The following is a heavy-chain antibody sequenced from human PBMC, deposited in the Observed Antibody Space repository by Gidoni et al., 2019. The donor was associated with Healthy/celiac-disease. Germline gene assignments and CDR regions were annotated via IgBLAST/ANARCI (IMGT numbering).Heavy chain of an antibody. CDR2: IGTAGDP. J-gene: IGHJ2*01. D-gene: IGHD4-17*01. V-gene: IGHV3-13*05. CDR3: ARDSGYGDYGGYFDL. Sequence: EVQLVDSGGGLVQPGGSLRLPCAASGFTFISYDMHWVRQATGKGLEWVSAIGTAGDPYYPGSVKGRFTISRENAKNSLYLQMNSLRAGDTAVYYCARDSGYGDYGGYFDLWGRGTLVTVSS. CDR1: GFTFISYD.